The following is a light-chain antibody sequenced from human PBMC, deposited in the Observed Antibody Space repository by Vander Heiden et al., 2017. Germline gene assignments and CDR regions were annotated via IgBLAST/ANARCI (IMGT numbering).Light chain of an antibody. CDR2: DA. J-gene: IGKJ2*01. Sequence: EIVMTQSPATLSVSPGESATLSCRASQSVSSDVAWYQPKPGQDPRLLIYDAFSGSGFWIQFTLTISTLHSEELAVYYCQQYNNSPPDVYTFGQGTKMEIK. V-gene: IGKV3-15*01. CDR3: QQYNNSPPDVYT. CDR1: QSVSSD.